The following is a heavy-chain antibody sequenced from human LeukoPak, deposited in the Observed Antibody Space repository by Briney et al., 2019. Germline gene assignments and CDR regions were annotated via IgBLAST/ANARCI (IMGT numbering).Heavy chain of an antibody. CDR2: IYYSGST. CDR3: ARDDMDV. V-gene: IGHV4-39*07. Sequence: PSETLSVTCTVSGGSISSSSYYWGWIRQPPGKGLEWIGSIYYSGSTYYNPSLKSRVTISVDTSKNQFSLKLSSVTAADTAVYYCARDDMDVWGKGTTVTVSS. J-gene: IGHJ6*03. CDR1: GGSISSSSYY.